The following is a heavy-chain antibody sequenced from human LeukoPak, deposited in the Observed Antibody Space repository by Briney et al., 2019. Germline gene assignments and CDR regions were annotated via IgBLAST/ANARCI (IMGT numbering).Heavy chain of an antibody. V-gene: IGHV4-59*01. D-gene: IGHD3-10*01. CDR2: IYYSGST. Sequence: SETLSLTCTVSGGSISSYYWSWIRQPPGKGQEWIGYIYYSGSTNYNPSLKSRVTISVDTSKNQFSLKLSSVTAADTAVYYCARDIRTGYYYGSGSYPYNWFDPWGQGTLVTVSS. J-gene: IGHJ5*02. CDR1: GGSISSYY. CDR3: ARDIRTGYYYGSGSYPYNWFDP.